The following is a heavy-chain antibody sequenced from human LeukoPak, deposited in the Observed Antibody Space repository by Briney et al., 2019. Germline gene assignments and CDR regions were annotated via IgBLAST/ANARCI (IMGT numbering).Heavy chain of an antibody. CDR3: ARDGGYSYGSFDY. CDR1: GFTFSSFE. J-gene: IGHJ4*02. CDR2: ISSGGTTI. V-gene: IGHV3-48*03. D-gene: IGHD5-18*01. Sequence: GGSLRLSCAASGFTFSSFEMNWVRQAPGKGLEWASYISSGGTTIYYADSVKGRFTISRDNAKNSLYLQMNSLRAEDTAVYYCARDGGYSYGSFDYWGQGTLVTVSS.